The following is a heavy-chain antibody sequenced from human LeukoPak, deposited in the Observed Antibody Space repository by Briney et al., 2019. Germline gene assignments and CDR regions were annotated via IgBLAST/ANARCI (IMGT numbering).Heavy chain of an antibody. J-gene: IGHJ4*02. CDR3: GRHSSLGSGYYY. CDR2: IYYSGST. Sequence: PSETLTLTCSVSGGSISSSSHYWGWIRQPPGKGLEWIGSIYYSGSTYYNPSLKSRVTISVDTSKNRFSLKLTSVTAADTAVYYCGRHSSLGSGYYYWDQGTLVTVSS. D-gene: IGHD3-3*01. V-gene: IGHV4-39*01. CDR1: GGSISSSSHY.